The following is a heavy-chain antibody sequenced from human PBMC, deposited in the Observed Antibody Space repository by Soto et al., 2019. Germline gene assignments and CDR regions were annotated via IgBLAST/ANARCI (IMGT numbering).Heavy chain of an antibody. CDR2: IYYSGST. J-gene: IGHJ4*02. CDR1: GGSISSGGYY. CDR3: ARVYRGSHSAS. V-gene: IGHV4-31*03. D-gene: IGHD1-26*01. Sequence: SETLSLTCTVSGGSISSGGYYWSWIRQHPGKGLEWIGYIYYSGSTYYNPSLKSRVTISVDKSKNQFSLKMSSLTAADTAVYYCARVYRGSHSASWGQGTLVTVSS.